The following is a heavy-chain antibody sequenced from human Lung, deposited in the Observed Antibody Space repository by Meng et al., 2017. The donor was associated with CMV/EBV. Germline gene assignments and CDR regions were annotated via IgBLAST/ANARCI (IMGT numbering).Heavy chain of an antibody. CDR2: ITSSGGYV. V-gene: IGHV3-21*06. CDR3: ARDLLVENRTG. J-gene: IGHJ6*02. Sequence: GESXKISCAASGFTFSSYSMNWVRQAPGKGLEWVSSITSSGGYVYYADSVKGRFTVSRDNAKNSLWLQMNSLRAEDSAVYYCARDLLVENRTGGGQGTTVTVSS. CDR1: GFTFSSYS. D-gene: IGHD1-14*01.